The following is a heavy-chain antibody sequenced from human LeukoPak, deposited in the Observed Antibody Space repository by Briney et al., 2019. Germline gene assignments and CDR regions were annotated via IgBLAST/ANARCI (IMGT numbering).Heavy chain of an antibody. V-gene: IGHV1-69*13. CDR1: GGTFSGYA. J-gene: IGHJ6*02. CDR2: TIPIFGTA. Sequence: GASVKVSCKASGGTFSGYAISWVRQAPGQGLEWMGGTIPIFGTANYAQKFQGRVTITADESTSTAYMELSSLRSEDTAVYYCASPQNIVVVPAALPYYYYYGMDVWGQGTTVTVSS. D-gene: IGHD2-2*01. CDR3: ASPQNIVVVPAALPYYYYYGMDV.